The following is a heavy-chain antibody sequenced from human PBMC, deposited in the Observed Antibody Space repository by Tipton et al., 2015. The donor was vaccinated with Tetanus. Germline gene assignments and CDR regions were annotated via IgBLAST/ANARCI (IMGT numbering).Heavy chain of an antibody. D-gene: IGHD1-26*01. Sequence: LRLSCTVSGGSITSGGYYWSWIRQHPGKGLEWIGDIYYSGSTYYNPSRKSRVTISVDTSKNQFSLKLNSVTAADTAVYYCARDQARGARGWNYFDYWGQGTLVTVSS. CDR2: IYYSGST. CDR1: GGSITSGGYY. J-gene: IGHJ4*02. V-gene: IGHV4-31*02. CDR3: ARDQARGARGWNYFDY.